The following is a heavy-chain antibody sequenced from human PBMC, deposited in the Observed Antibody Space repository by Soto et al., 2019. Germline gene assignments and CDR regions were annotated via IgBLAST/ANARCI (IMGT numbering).Heavy chain of an antibody. Sequence: ESGPTLVNPTETLTLTCTVSGFSLSNARMGVSWIRQPPGKALEWLAHIFSNYEKSFSTFLKSRLTISKDTSKSQVVLTMTNMDPVDTATYYCARIPRSMYYDILTGYYITSNYYMDVWGKGTTVTVSS. D-gene: IGHD3-9*01. J-gene: IGHJ6*03. CDR3: ARIPRSMYYDILTGYYITSNYYMDV. V-gene: IGHV2-26*01. CDR1: GFSLSNARMG. CDR2: IFSNYEK.